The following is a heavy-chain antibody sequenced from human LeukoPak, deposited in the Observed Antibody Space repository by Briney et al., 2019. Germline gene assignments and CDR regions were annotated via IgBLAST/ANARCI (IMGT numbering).Heavy chain of an antibody. J-gene: IGHJ4*02. CDR2: IIPILGIA. CDR3: ARVSAAGKLTFDY. Sequence: SVKVSCKASGGTVSSYAISWVRQAPGQGIEWMGRIIPILGIANYAQKFQGRVTITADKSTSTAYMELSSLRSEDTAVYYCARVSAAGKLTFDYWGQGTLVTVSS. V-gene: IGHV1-69*04. D-gene: IGHD6-13*01. CDR1: GGTVSSYA.